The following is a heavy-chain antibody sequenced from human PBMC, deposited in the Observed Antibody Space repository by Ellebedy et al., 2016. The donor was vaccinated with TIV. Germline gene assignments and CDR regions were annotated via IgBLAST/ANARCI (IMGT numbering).Heavy chain of an antibody. CDR1: GFTFRNFA. D-gene: IGHD3-22*01. CDR3: AKLDSSGYYYGRLDY. J-gene: IGHJ4*02. V-gene: IGHV3-23*01. Sequence: GGSLRLSCAASGFTFRNFAMTWVRQAPGKGLEWVSSISSSGVSSDYADSVRGRVTISSDTAKSTLYLQMDSLRADDSAEYYCAKLDSSGYYYGRLDYWGQGTLVTVSS. CDR2: ISSSGVSS.